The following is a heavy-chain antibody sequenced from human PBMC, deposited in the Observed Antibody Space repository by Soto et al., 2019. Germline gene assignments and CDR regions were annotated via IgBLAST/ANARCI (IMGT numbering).Heavy chain of an antibody. J-gene: IGHJ6*02. CDR2: ISAYNGNT. V-gene: IGHV1-18*01. CDR3: AIVLISITIFGVVIVETDYYYGIDV. CDR1: GYTFTSYG. Sequence: GASVKVSCKASGYTFTSYGISWVRQAPGQGLEWMGWISAYNGNTNYAQKLQGRVTMTTDTSTSTAYMELMSLRSDDTAVYYCAIVLISITIFGVVIVETDYYYGIDVWGQGTTVTVSS. D-gene: IGHD3-3*01.